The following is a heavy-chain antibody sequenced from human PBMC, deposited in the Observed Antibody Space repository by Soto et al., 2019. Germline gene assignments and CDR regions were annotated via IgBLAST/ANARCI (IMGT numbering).Heavy chain of an antibody. CDR2: IYYSGST. D-gene: IGHD1-26*01. CDR1: GGSISSGGYY. J-gene: IGHJ3*02. V-gene: IGHV4-31*03. CDR3: ARDEGSGSYLDDAFDI. Sequence: SETLSLTCTVSGGSISSGGYYWSWIRQHPGKGLEWIGYIYYSGSTYYNPSLKSRVTISVDTSKNQFSLKLSSVTAADTAVYYCARDEGSGSYLDDAFDIWGQGTMVTVSS.